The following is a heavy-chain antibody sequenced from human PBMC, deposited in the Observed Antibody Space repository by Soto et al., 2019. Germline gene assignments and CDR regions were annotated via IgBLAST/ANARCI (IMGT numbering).Heavy chain of an antibody. V-gene: IGHV4-31*03. CDR1: GGSISSGGYY. Sequence: QVQLQESGPGLVKPSQTLSLTCTVSGGSISSGGYYWSWIRQHPGKGLEWIGYIYYSGSTYYNPSLESRITISVDTSKNQFSLKLSSVTAADTAVYYCARWYSSQGFDYWGQGTLVTVSS. J-gene: IGHJ4*02. CDR2: IYYSGST. CDR3: ARWYSSQGFDY. D-gene: IGHD6-19*01.